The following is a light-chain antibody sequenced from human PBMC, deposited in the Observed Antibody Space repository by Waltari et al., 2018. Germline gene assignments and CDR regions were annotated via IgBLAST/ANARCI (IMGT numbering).Light chain of an antibody. CDR3: QQANSFPWT. CDR2: CAS. Sequence: DIQMTQSPSSVSASVGDRGTIICRASQEINNYLAWYQQKPGKAPKVRIYCASTLESGVPSRFSGSGSGAEFTLTINSLQPEDFATYYCQQANSFPWTFGQGTKVEIK. V-gene: IGKV1-12*01. CDR1: QEINNY. J-gene: IGKJ1*01.